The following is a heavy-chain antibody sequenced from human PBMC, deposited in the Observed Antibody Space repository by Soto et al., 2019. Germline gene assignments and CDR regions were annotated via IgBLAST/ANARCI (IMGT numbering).Heavy chain of an antibody. CDR2: IYYSGST. V-gene: IGHV4-59*01. J-gene: IGHJ4*02. CDR1: GGSISSYY. D-gene: IGHD3-9*01. CDR3: ARFLTGYSDYFDY. Sequence: SETLSLTCTVSGGSISSYYWSWIRQPPGKGLEWIGYIYYSGSTNYNPSLKSRVTISVDTSKNQFSLRLSSVTAADTAVYYCARFLTGYSDYFDYWGQGTLVTVSS.